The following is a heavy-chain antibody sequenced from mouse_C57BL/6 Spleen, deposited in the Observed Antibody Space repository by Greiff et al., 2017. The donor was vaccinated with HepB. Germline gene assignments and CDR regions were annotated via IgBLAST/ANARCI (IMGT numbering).Heavy chain of an antibody. V-gene: IGHV1-64*01. CDR3: ARDGYTGLRLFDY. CDR1: GYTFTSYW. J-gene: IGHJ2*01. D-gene: IGHD2-2*01. Sequence: QVQLQQSGAELVKPGASVKLSCKASGYTFTSYWMHWVKQRPGQGLEWIGMIHPNSGSTNYNEKFKSKATLTVDKSSSTAYMQLSSLTSEDSAVYYCARDGYTGLRLFDYWGQGTTLTVSS. CDR2: IHPNSGST.